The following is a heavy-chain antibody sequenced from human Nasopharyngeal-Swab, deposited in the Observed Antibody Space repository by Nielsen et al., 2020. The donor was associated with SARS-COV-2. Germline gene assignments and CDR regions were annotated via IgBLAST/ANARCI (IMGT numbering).Heavy chain of an antibody. CDR2: INPIFGTA. CDR3: ARSPRLQPWCGPYYYYMDV. J-gene: IGHJ6*03. D-gene: IGHD4-11*01. Sequence: WVRQAPGQGLEWMGGINPIFGTANYAQKLQGRVTITADESTSTAYMELSSLRSEDTAVYYCARSPRLQPWCGPYYYYMDVWGKGTTVTVSS. V-gene: IGHV1-69*01.